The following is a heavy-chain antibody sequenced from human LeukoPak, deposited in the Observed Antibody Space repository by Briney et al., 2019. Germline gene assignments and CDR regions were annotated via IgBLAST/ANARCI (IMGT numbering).Heavy chain of an antibody. CDR3: ARDGSAGEGDY. CDR2: IIPILGIA. J-gene: IGHJ4*02. CDR1: GGTFSIYA. D-gene: IGHD1-26*01. V-gene: IGHV1-69*04. Sequence: GASVKVSFKASGGTFSIYAISWVRQAPGQGLEWMGRIIPILGIANYAHKFQGRVTITADKSTSTAYMELSSLRSEDTAVYYCARDGSAGEGDYWGQGTLVTVSS.